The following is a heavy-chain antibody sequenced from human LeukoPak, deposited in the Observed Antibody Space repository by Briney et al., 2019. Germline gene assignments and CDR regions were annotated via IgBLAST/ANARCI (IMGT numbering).Heavy chain of an antibody. D-gene: IGHD3-22*01. CDR3: ARPYYYDSRIDP. CDR1: GVSISSGDYY. V-gene: IGHV4-30-4*01. J-gene: IGHJ5*02. CDR2: IYYSGST. Sequence: SETLSLTCTVSGVSISSGDYYWSWIRQPPGKGLEWIGYIYYSGSTYYNPSLKSRVTISVDTSKNQLSLKLSSATAADTAVYYCARPYYYDSRIDPWGQGTLVTVSS.